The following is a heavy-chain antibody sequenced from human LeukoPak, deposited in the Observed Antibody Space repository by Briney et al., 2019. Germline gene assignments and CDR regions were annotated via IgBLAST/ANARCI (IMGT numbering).Heavy chain of an antibody. V-gene: IGHV1-8*01. CDR1: GYTFTSYD. D-gene: IGHD3-10*01. Sequence: GASVKVSCKASGYTFTSYDINWVRQATGQGLEWMGWMSPNSGNTGYAQKFQGRVTMTRNTSISTAYMELSSLRSEDTAVYYCARVVRGVRYFDYWGQGTLVTVSS. CDR2: MSPNSGNT. CDR3: ARVVRGVRYFDY. J-gene: IGHJ4*02.